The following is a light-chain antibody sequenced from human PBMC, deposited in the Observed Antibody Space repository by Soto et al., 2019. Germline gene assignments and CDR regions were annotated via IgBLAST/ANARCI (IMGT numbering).Light chain of an antibody. CDR2: DAS. CDR3: QQRSNWPRT. V-gene: IGKV3-11*01. Sequence: EIVLTQSPATLSLSPGERATLSCRASQSVSSYLAWYQQKPGQAPRLLIYDASNRATGILARFSGSGSGTDFPLTISSLELEDFAVYYCQQRSNWPRTFGQGPKVTIK. CDR1: QSVSSY. J-gene: IGKJ1*01.